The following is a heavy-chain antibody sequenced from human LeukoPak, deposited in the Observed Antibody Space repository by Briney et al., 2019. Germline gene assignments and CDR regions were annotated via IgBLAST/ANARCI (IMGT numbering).Heavy chain of an antibody. Sequence: GGSLRLSCAASGFTFSSYGMHWVRQAPGKGLEWVAVISYDGSNKYYADSVKGRFTISRDNSKNTLYLQMNSLRAEDTAVYYCAKDGGYSYGSWDFDYWGQGTLVTVSS. CDR1: GFTFSSYG. CDR2: ISYDGSNK. D-gene: IGHD5-18*01. J-gene: IGHJ4*02. V-gene: IGHV3-30*18. CDR3: AKDGGYSYGSWDFDY.